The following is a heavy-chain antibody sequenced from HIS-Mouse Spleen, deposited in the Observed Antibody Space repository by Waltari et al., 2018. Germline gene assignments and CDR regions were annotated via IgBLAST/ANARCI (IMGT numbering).Heavy chain of an antibody. J-gene: IGHJ4*02. D-gene: IGHD6-19*01. Sequence: QVQLVESGGGVVQPGRSLRLSCAALGFPFSPYARPWVSQAPGKGLEVVAVISYDGSNKYYADSVKGRFTISRDNSKNTLYLQMNSLRAEDTAVYYCARAGDSSGWRDFDYWGQGTLVTVSS. V-gene: IGHV3-30*04. CDR3: ARAGDSSGWRDFDY. CDR1: GFPFSPYA. CDR2: ISYDGSNK.